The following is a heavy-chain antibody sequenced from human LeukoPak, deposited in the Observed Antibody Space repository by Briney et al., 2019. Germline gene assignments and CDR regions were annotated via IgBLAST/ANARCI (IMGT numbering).Heavy chain of an antibody. V-gene: IGHV1-2*02. CDR2: INPNGGGT. D-gene: IGHD6-6*01. CDR3: ARGAARQEYFQH. CDR1: GYTFTGYY. J-gene: IGHJ1*01. Sequence: ASVKVSCKASGYTFTGYYMHWVRQAPGQGLEWMGWINPNGGGTNYAQKFQGRVTMTRDTSISTAYMELSRLRSDDTAVYYCARGAARQEYFQHWGQGTLVTVSS.